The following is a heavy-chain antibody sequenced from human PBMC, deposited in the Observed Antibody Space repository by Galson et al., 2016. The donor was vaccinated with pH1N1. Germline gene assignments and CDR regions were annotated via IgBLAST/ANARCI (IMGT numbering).Heavy chain of an antibody. J-gene: IGHJ4*02. CDR1: GYSFSSHW. CDR2: IYPGDSDT. D-gene: IGHD6-19*01. Sequence: QSGAEVKKPGESLKISCQGSGYSFSSHWIGWVRQMPGKGLEWMGIIYPGDSDTKYSPSFQGQVTFSADKSINTAYLLSSSLKASDTAMYFCARRSAVAGVDYWGQGTLVTVSS. CDR3: ARRSAVAGVDY. V-gene: IGHV5-51*01.